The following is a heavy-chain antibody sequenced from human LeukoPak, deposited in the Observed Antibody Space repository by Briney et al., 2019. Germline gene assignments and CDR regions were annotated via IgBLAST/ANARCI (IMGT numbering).Heavy chain of an antibody. Sequence: ASVRVSCKTSGYSFTDDYIHWGRQAPGQGLEWMAWINTKTGRTSSARKFQGRVTMTRDPSITTVYMDMAWLTSDDTAIYFCARADFIDAGPYLIGPWGQGTLVTVSS. CDR1: GYSFTDDY. D-gene: IGHD3-3*01. CDR2: INTKTGRT. CDR3: ARADFIDAGPYLIGP. J-gene: IGHJ5*02. V-gene: IGHV1-2*02.